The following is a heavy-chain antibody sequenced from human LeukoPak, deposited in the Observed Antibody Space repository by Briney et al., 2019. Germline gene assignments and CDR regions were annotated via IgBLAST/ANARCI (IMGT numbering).Heavy chain of an antibody. Sequence: SETLSLTCSVSGGSINDYYWSRIRQPPGKGLEWIGYIYRGGTINYNPSVKSRVTMSLDTSKNQISLMLNSVTAADTAIYYCARHWLEAAITYSYWFDPWGQGTLVTVSS. V-gene: IGHV4-4*09. CDR2: IYRGGTI. CDR3: ARHWLEAAITYSYWFDP. CDR1: GGSINDYY. J-gene: IGHJ5*02. D-gene: IGHD6-25*01.